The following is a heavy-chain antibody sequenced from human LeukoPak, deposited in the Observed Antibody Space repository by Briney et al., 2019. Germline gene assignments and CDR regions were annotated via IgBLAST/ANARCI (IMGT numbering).Heavy chain of an antibody. CDR3: AGEPQGAFDI. CDR1: GGSFSGYY. Sequence: SETLSLTCAVYGGSFSGYYWSWIRQPPGKGLEWIGEINHSGSTNYNPSLKSRVTISVDTSKNKFSLKLSSVTAADTAVYYCAGEPQGAFDIWGQGTMVTVSS. CDR2: INHSGST. V-gene: IGHV4-34*01. J-gene: IGHJ3*02. D-gene: IGHD1-14*01.